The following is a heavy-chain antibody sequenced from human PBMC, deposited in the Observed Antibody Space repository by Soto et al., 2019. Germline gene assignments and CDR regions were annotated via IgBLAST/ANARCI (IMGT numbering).Heavy chain of an antibody. Sequence: GGSLRLSCAASGFTFSTYSMNWVRQAPGKGLEWVSDITSSSTYRFYADSVKGRFTISRDDAKNSLYLQMNSLRAEDTAVYYCVRGDNWNDEASDYWGQGTLVTVSS. CDR1: GFTFSTYS. J-gene: IGHJ4*02. CDR3: VRGDNWNDEASDY. CDR2: ITSSSTYR. V-gene: IGHV3-21*01. D-gene: IGHD1-1*01.